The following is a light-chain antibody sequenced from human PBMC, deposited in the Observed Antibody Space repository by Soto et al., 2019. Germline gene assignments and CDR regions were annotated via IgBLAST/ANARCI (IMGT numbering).Light chain of an antibody. V-gene: IGKV3-15*01. CDR1: QSVSSN. J-gene: IGKJ5*01. Sequence: EIVMAQSPDPPSVSPGGRATLSCRASQSVSSNLAWYQQKPGQAPRLLIYDASTRATVIPARFSGSGSETEFTLTIGSLQSEDFAVYYCQQYNNWPPITFGQGTRLEIK. CDR2: DAS. CDR3: QQYNNWPPIT.